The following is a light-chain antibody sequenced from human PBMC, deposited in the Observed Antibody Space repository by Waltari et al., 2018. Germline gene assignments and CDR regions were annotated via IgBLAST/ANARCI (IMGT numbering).Light chain of an antibody. CDR1: HSISSY. J-gene: IGKJ3*01. CDR3: QQSYSTPFT. CDR2: AAS. Sequence: DIQMTQSPSSLSASVGDRVTITCRASHSISSYLNWYQQKPGKAPKLLIYAASGLDSGVPSRFSGSGSVTDFTLTISSLHPEDFATYYCQQSYSTPFTFGPGTKVDFK. V-gene: IGKV1-39*01.